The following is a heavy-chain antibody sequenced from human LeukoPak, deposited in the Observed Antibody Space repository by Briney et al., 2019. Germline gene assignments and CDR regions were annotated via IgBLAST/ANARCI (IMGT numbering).Heavy chain of an antibody. CDR1: GFTFSNAW. Sequence: GGSLRLSCAASGFTFSNAWMSWVRQAPGKGLEWVGRIKSKTDGGTTDYAAPVKGRFTISRDDSENTLYLQMNSLKTEDTAVYYCTTEGYDSSGYGGSYYFDYWGQGTLVTVSS. V-gene: IGHV3-15*01. CDR2: IKSKTDGGTT. D-gene: IGHD3-22*01. CDR3: TTEGYDSSGYGGSYYFDY. J-gene: IGHJ4*02.